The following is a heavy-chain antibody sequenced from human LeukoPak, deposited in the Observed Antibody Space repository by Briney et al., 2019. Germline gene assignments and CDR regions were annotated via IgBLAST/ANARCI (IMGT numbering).Heavy chain of an antibody. D-gene: IGHD3-10*01. CDR3: AKGLVRGVMVSFDI. Sequence: GGSLRLSCAASGFTFSSYSMNWVRQAPGKGLEWVSGISWNSGIIAYADSVKGRFTMSRDNAKNYLYLQMNSLRAEDTALYYCAKGLVRGVMVSFDIWGQGTMVTVSS. CDR1: GFTFSSYS. J-gene: IGHJ3*02. CDR2: ISWNSGII. V-gene: IGHV3-9*01.